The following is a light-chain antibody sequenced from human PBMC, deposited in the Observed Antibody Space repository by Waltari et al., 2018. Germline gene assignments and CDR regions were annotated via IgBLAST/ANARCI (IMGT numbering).Light chain of an antibody. CDR3: QHYVTLPVT. V-gene: IGKV3-20*01. Sequence: EIVLTQSPGTLSLSSGERATLSCRTSQSISKYLAWYQQKPGQAPRLLIYHASSRATGIPDRFSGSGSGTDFILTISRLEPEDFAVYYCQHYVTLPVTFGQGTKVEIK. CDR2: HAS. J-gene: IGKJ1*01. CDR1: QSISKY.